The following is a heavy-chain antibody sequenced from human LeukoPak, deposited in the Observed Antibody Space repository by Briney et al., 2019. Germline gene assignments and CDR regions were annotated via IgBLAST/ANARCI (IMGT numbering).Heavy chain of an antibody. CDR1: GYTFTSYA. V-gene: IGHV1-69*13. J-gene: IGHJ4*02. CDR2: IIPIFGTA. D-gene: IGHD5-18*01. Sequence: ASVKVSCKASGYTFTSYAMNWVRQAPGQGLEWMGGIIPIFGTANYAQQFQGRVTITADESTSTAYMELSRLRSEDTAVYYCARDTDTAMVEDYWGQGTLVTVSS. CDR3: ARDTDTAMVEDY.